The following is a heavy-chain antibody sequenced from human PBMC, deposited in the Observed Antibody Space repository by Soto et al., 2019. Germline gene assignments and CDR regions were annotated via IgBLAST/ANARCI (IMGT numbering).Heavy chain of an antibody. CDR1: GGSISSGGYY. J-gene: IGHJ4*02. Sequence: ASETLSLTCTVSGGSISSGGYYCSWIRQHPGKGLEWIGYIYYSGSTYYTPSLKSRVTISVDKSKNPFSLKLSSVTAADTAVYYCARGHDYVWGSYRPFDYSRQGTLVTVSS. CDR2: IYYSGST. D-gene: IGHD3-16*02. CDR3: ARGHDYVWGSYRPFDY. V-gene: IGHV4-31*03.